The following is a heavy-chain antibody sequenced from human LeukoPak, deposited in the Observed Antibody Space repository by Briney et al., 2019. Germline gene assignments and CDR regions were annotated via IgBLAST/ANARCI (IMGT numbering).Heavy chain of an antibody. CDR2: IKEDGSEK. CDR3: ARDYTGGWNDY. V-gene: IGHV3-7*01. J-gene: IGHJ4*02. Sequence: TGGSLRLSCAAAGFTFSRYWMSWVRQATGKGLECVAKIKEDGSEKHYVDSVKGRFTISRDNAKKSLYLQMNSLRAEDTAVYYCARDYTGGWNDYWGQGTLVPVSS. CDR1: GFTFSRYW. D-gene: IGHD7-27*01.